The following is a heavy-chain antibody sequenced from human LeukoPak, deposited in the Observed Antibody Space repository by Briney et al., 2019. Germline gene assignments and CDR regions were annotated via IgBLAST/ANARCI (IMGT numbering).Heavy chain of an antibody. CDR1: GYTLTDYY. D-gene: IGHD3-9*01. Sequence: ASVRVSCKASGYTLTDYYVQGVRQPPAQGREGMVWINSNSGGTNYAQTLRGTVTMTLDTSINKASMELTSLTADDTAVYYCAREGGNYDILTGYCEGSGFDPWGQGTLVTVSS. V-gene: IGHV1-2*02. J-gene: IGHJ5*02. CDR2: INSNSGGT. CDR3: AREGGNYDILTGYCEGSGFDP.